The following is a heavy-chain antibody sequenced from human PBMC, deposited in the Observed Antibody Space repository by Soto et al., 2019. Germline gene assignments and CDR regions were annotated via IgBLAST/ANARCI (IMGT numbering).Heavy chain of an antibody. J-gene: IGHJ3*02. V-gene: IGHV3-7*01. CDR3: ATANTPYAFDM. CDR2: INPAGNVQ. Sequence: GXSLRLSCAASGLTFSISWVTWFRQAPGGGLEWVSNINPAGNVQQYADSVKERFTISRDNAKNSLFLQMSGLRVEDTAVYYCATANTPYAFDMWGQGTMVTVSS. CDR1: GLTFSISW.